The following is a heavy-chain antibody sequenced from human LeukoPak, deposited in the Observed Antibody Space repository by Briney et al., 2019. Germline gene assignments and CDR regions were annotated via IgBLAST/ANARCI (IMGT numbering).Heavy chain of an antibody. Sequence: GGSLRLSCAASGFTFSSYGMHWVRQAPGKGLERVAFIPYDGSNKYYADSVKGRFTISRDNTKNTLYLQVNSLRAEDTAVYYCAKNGDCSGGRCYHRINWFDPWGQGTLVTVSS. CDR2: IPYDGSNK. CDR1: GFTFSSYG. V-gene: IGHV3-30*02. J-gene: IGHJ5*02. D-gene: IGHD2-15*01. CDR3: AKNGDCSGGRCYHRINWFDP.